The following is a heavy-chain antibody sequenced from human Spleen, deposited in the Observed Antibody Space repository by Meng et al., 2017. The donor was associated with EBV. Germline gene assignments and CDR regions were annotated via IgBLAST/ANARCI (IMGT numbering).Heavy chain of an antibody. J-gene: IGHJ4*02. Sequence: HVQVRAAGAGVKNAGVLVKVSCRTSGGTFKSDAVSGVRQAPGQGIEWMGGLIPMFGAPHYAQKFQDRVTIIADESTSTHSMELNNLRFEDTAMYYCASESGRGFTPDYWGQGTLVTASS. CDR3: ASESGRGFTPDY. D-gene: IGHD3-10*01. CDR1: GGTFKSDA. V-gene: IGHV1-69*01. CDR2: LIPMFGAP.